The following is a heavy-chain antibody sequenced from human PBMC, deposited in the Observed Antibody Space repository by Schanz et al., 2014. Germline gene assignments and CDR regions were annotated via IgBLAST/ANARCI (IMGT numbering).Heavy chain of an antibody. CDR1: GFTFSSYA. Sequence: EVQLLESGGGLVQPGGSLRLSCAASGFTFSSYAMSWVRQAPGKGLEWVSAISGSGGSTYYADSVKDRFTVSRDNAKNTLYLQMNSLRAEDTAVYYCARANYRRKINFDYWGRGTLVTVSS. CDR3: ARANYRRKINFDY. CDR2: ISGSGGST. V-gene: IGHV3-23*01. D-gene: IGHD3-10*01. J-gene: IGHJ4*02.